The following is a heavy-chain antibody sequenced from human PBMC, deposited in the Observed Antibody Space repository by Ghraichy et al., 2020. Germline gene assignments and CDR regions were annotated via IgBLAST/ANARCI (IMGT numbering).Heavy chain of an antibody. CDR1: GFIFKHAW. CDR3: ATHYGDSVFSYGGGHAFGV. J-gene: IGHJ3*01. Sequence: GGSLRLSCGASGFIFKHAWMSWVRLTPGKGLEWVGRIKSKSDGGATDYSPPVEGRFLISRDDSRNTLSLQMSSLKMEDAAIYYCATHYGDSVFSYGGGHAFGVWGQGALVTVSS. CDR2: IKSKSDGGAT. D-gene: IGHD4-17*01. V-gene: IGHV3-15*05.